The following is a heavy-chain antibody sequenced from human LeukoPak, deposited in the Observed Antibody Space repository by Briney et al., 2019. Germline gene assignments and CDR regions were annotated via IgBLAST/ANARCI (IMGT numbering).Heavy chain of an antibody. D-gene: IGHD4-17*01. Sequence: GGSLRLSCAASGVSFSTYYMSWVRQGPGKGLEWVATLWPEGSDKRYVDSVRDRFTISRDNAKNSLYLQMNSLSAEDTAVYYCARLFGGVTTFDYWGQGALVTVSS. V-gene: IGHV3-7*01. CDR1: GVSFSTYY. J-gene: IGHJ4*02. CDR2: LWPEGSDK. CDR3: ARLFGGVTTFDY.